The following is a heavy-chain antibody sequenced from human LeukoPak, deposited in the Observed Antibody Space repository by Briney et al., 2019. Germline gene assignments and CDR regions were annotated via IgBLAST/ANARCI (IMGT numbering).Heavy chain of an antibody. V-gene: IGHV4-59*01. J-gene: IGHJ4*02. D-gene: IGHD1-26*01. CDR1: DDSISSYY. CDR3: ARARIVGALTPFDY. CDR2: IYYSGSA. Sequence: SETLSLTCTVSDDSISSYYWSWIRQPPGKGLEWIGYIYYSGSAKYNPSLKSRVTISEDTSKNQFSLKLNSVTAADTAVYYCARARIVGALTPFDYWGQGTLVTVSS.